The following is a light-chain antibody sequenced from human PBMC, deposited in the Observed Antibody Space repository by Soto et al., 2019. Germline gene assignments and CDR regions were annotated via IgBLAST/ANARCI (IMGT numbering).Light chain of an antibody. CDR2: DAS. V-gene: IGKV3-11*01. Sequence: EIVMTQSPTVLSVSPGAPDPLSCRASQSVGTNLAWFQHKPGQAPRLLIYDASTRASGIPASFSGSGSGTDFTLTISSLEPEDFAVYYCQQRSNWPPITFGQGTRLEIK. CDR3: QQRSNWPPIT. J-gene: IGKJ5*01. CDR1: QSVGTN.